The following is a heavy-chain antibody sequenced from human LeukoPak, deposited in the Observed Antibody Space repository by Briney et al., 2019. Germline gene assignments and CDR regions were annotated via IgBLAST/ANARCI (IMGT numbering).Heavy chain of an antibody. V-gene: IGHV1-46*01. D-gene: IGHD4-23*01. CDR3: ARDVLGGNGSGLGY. CDR2: INPSGGST. Sequence: ASVKVSCKASGYTFTNYYMHLVRQAPGQGLEWMGIINPSGGSTSYAQKFQGRVTMTRDTSTSTVYMELSSLRSEDTAVYYRARDVLGGNGSGLGYWGQGTLVTVSS. J-gene: IGHJ4*02. CDR1: GYTFTNYY.